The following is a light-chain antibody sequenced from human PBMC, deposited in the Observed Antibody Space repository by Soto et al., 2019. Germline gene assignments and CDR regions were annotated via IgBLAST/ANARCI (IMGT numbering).Light chain of an antibody. V-gene: IGKV3-11*01. J-gene: IGKJ4*01. CDR1: QSISSY. Sequence: ETVLTQSPATLSLSPGERATLSCRASQSISSYLIWYQQKPGQAPRLLIYDASSRATGIPARFSGSGSGTDFPLTISSLEPEDFAVYYCQQRGNWPLTFGGGTKVEI. CDR2: DAS. CDR3: QQRGNWPLT.